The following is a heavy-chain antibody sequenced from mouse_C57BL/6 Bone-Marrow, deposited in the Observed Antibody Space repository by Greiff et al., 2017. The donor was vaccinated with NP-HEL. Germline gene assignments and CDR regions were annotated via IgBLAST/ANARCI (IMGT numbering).Heavy chain of an antibody. D-gene: IGHD2-4*01. CDR3: AREGGLRRRTYAMDY. CDR2: INYDVSST. J-gene: IGHJ4*01. V-gene: IGHV5-16*01. Sequence: EVQLVESEGGLVQPGSSMKLSCKASGFTFSDYYMAWVPRVQKKGLKGFANINYDVSSTYYLDSLKSRFIISRDNAKNILYLQMSSLKSEDTATYYCAREGGLRRRTYAMDYWGQGTSVTVSS. CDR1: GFTFSDYY.